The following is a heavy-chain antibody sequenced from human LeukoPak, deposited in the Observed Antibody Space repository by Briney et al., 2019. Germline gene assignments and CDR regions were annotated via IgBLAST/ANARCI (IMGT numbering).Heavy chain of an antibody. CDR3: ASVVAGTPDY. Sequence: TFSDYYMSWIRQAPGKGLEWVGSIYYSGSTYYNPSLKSRVTISVDTSKNQFSLKLSSVTAADTAVYYCASVVAGTPDYWGQGTLVTVSS. CDR2: IYYSGST. J-gene: IGHJ4*02. V-gene: IGHV4-39*01. CDR1: TFSDYY. D-gene: IGHD6-19*01.